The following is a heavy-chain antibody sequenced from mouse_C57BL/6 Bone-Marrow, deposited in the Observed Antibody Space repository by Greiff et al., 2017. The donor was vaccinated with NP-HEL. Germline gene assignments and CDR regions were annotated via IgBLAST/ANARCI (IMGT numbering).Heavy chain of an antibody. CDR2: LSSGGSYT. J-gene: IGHJ2*01. Sequence: EVQVVESGGDLVKPGGSLKLSCAASGFTFSRYGLSWVRQTPDTRLEWVATLSSGGSYTYSPDSVTGRFTISRDNAKNTLYLQMSSLKSEDTAMYYCARPTYDYDVGFDYWGQGTTLTVSS. V-gene: IGHV5-6*01. CDR1: GFTFSRYG. CDR3: ARPTYDYDVGFDY. D-gene: IGHD2-4*01.